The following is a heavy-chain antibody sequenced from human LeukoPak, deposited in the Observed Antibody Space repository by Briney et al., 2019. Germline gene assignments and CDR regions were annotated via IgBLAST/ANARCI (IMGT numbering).Heavy chain of an antibody. CDR1: GYTFTSYY. Sequence: ASVKVSCKASGYTFTSYYMHWVRQAPGQGLEWMGIINPSGGSTSYAQKFQGRVTMTRDTSTSTVCMELSSLRSEDTAVYYCASIGFRGYYDSSGYFDYWGQGTLVTVSS. CDR2: INPSGGST. V-gene: IGHV1-46*01. J-gene: IGHJ4*02. CDR3: ASIGFRGYYDSSGYFDY. D-gene: IGHD3-22*01.